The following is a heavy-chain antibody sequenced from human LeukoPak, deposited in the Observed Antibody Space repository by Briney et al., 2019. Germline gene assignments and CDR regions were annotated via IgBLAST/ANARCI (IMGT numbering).Heavy chain of an antibody. CDR2: IYHSGST. J-gene: IGHJ4*02. CDR3: ARGFAGATVTTFDY. D-gene: IGHD4-17*01. V-gene: IGHV4-30-2*01. CDR1: GGSISGGGYS. Sequence: PSETLSLTCAVSGGSISGGGYSWSWIRQPPGKGLEWIGYIYHSGSTYYNPSLKSRVTISVDRSKNQFSLKLSSVTAADTAVYYCARGFAGATVTTFDYWGQGTLVTVSS.